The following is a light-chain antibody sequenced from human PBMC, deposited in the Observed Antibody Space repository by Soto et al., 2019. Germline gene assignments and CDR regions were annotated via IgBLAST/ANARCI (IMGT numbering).Light chain of an antibody. CDR3: SSYAGSDIVV. J-gene: IGLJ2*01. CDR1: RNDVGGYNY. V-gene: IGLV2-8*01. Sequence: QSALTQPPSASGSPGQSVTISCTGTRNDVGGYNYVSWYQQHPGKAPKLMIYEVNKRPSGVPDRFSGSKSGNTASLTVSGLQAEDEAHYYCSSYAGSDIVVFGGGTKVTVL. CDR2: EVN.